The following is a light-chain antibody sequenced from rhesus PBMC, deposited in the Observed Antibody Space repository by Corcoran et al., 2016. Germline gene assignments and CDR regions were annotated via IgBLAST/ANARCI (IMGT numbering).Light chain of an antibody. CDR2: GAS. CDR1: QSVSSY. Sequence: EIVMTQSPATLSLSPGERVTLSCRASQSVSSYLAWYQQKPGQAPRLLIYGASSRATGIPDRFSGRGSGTDFTLTISRLEPEDFAVYYCQETSNLWTFGQGTKVEIK. CDR3: QETSNLWT. J-gene: IGKJ1*01. V-gene: IGKV3-31*02.